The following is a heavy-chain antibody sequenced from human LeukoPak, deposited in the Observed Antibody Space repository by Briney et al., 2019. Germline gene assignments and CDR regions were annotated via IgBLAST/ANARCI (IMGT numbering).Heavy chain of an antibody. J-gene: IGHJ4*02. Sequence: GGSLRLSCAASGFTFSSYSMNWVRQAPGKGLEWVSSISSSSSYIYYADSVKGRFTISRDNAKNSLYLQMNSLRAEDTAVYYCARIDLLAGTDYWGREPWSPSPQ. V-gene: IGHV3-21*01. D-gene: IGHD6-19*01. CDR2: ISSSSSYI. CDR1: GFTFSSYS. CDR3: ARIDLLAGTDY.